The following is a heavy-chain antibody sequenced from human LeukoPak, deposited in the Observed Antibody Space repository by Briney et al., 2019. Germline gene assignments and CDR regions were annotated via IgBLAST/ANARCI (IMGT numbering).Heavy chain of an antibody. Sequence: PSETLSLTCTVACGSISSYYWSWIRQPPGKGLEWIVYIYYSGSTNYNPSLKSRATIPVDTSKKQFSLKLSSVTAADTAVYYCAREIVVVPPALAPYYYYYMDVWGKGTTVTVSS. J-gene: IGHJ6*03. CDR3: AREIVVVPPALAPYYYYYMDV. CDR1: CGSISSYY. V-gene: IGHV4-59*01. CDR2: IYYSGST. D-gene: IGHD2-2*01.